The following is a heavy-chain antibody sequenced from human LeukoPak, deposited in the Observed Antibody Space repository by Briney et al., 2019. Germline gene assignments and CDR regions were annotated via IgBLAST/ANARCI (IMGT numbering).Heavy chain of an antibody. CDR1: GFTFSDYY. Sequence: GGSLRLSCAASGFTFSDYYMSWIRQAPGKGLEWVSYISSSGSTIYYADSVKGRFTISRDNAKNSLYLQMNSLRAEDTAVYYCARMNYSSSRSSLAFDTWGQGTMVTVSS. D-gene: IGHD6-13*01. V-gene: IGHV3-11*01. CDR3: ARMNYSSSRSSLAFDT. CDR2: ISSSGSTI. J-gene: IGHJ3*02.